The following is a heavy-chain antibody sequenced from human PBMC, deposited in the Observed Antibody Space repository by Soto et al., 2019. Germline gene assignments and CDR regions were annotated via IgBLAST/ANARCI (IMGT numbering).Heavy chain of an antibody. CDR1: GGSISSYY. CDR2: IYTSGST. Sequence: QVQLQESGPGLVKPSETLSLTCTVSGGSISSYYWSWIRQPAGKGLEGIGRIYTSGSTNYNPSLKSRVTMSVDTSKNQFSLKLSSVTAADTAVYYCARSLLAAAGTSYYFDYWGQGTLVTVSS. J-gene: IGHJ4*02. V-gene: IGHV4-4*07. D-gene: IGHD6-13*01. CDR3: ARSLLAAAGTSYYFDY.